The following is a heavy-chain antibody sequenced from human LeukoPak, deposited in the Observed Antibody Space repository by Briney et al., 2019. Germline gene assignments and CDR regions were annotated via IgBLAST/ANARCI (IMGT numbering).Heavy chain of an antibody. CDR3: AREISSSWSDYFDY. CDR2: IKQDGSEK. J-gene: IGHJ4*02. CDR1: GFTFSSYR. D-gene: IGHD6-13*01. V-gene: IGHV3-7*01. Sequence: GGSLRLSCAASGFTFSSYRMSWVRQAPGKGLEWVANIKQDGSEKYYVDSVKGRFTISRDNAKNSLYLQMNSLRAEDTAVYYCAREISSSWSDYFDYWGQGTLVTVSS.